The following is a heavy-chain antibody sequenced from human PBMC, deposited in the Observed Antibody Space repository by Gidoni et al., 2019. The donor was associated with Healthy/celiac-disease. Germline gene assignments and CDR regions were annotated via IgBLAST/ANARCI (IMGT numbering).Heavy chain of an antibody. CDR2: IDYSGST. V-gene: IGHV4-31*03. CDR1: GGPITRGCYS. Sequence: QVQLQESGPGLVTPSQTLSLTCTVSGGPITRGCYSWRWLRQPPGKGLEWIGYIDYSGSTYYNPSLKSGVTISVDTYKNQFSLKLSSVTAADTAVYYCARGTSYDYVWGSYRYIGGGVVDYWGQGTLVTVSS. D-gene: IGHD3-16*02. J-gene: IGHJ4*02. CDR3: ARGTSYDYVWGSYRYIGGGVVDY.